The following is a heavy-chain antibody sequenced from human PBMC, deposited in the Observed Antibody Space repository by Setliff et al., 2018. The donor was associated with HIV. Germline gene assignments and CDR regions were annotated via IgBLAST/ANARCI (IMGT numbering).Heavy chain of an antibody. J-gene: IGHJ6*03. CDR1: GGTFTNYA. D-gene: IGHD3-22*01. CDR2: IIPFFGTA. Sequence: SVKVSCKASGGTFTNYAFSWVRQAPGQGLEWMGRIIPFFGTADYAQKFQGRVTITADISTTTVYIELSSLRSEDTAVYYCARGPYYDTSGYYENFYYYYMDVWGKGTTVTVSS. CDR3: ARGPYYDTSGYYENFYYYYMDV. V-gene: IGHV1-69*06.